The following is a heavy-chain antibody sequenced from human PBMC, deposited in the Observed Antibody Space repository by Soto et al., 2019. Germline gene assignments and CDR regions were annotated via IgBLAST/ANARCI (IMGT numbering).Heavy chain of an antibody. D-gene: IGHD3-16*02. Sequence: GGSLRLSCAASGFTFNNCAMGWVRQAPGKGLEWVSTISFSGFTTYYADSVKGRFTISRDNSINTLYLQMSSLRVEDTAVYYCAKAGLRLEEFSKRGPFDYWGQGSLVTVSS. J-gene: IGHJ4*02. CDR2: ISFSGFTT. V-gene: IGHV3-23*01. CDR3: AKAGLRLEEFSKRGPFDY. CDR1: GFTFNNCA.